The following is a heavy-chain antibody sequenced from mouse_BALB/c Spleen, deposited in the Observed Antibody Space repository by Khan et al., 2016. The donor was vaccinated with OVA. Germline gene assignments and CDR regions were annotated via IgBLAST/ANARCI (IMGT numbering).Heavy chain of an antibody. J-gene: IGHJ3*01. CDR2: VSTGGSYT. CDR1: GFTFSTYG. CDR3: IRLAYYYDSEGFAY. V-gene: IGHV5-6*01. D-gene: IGHD1-1*01. Sequence: EVELVESGGDLVKPGGSLKLSCAASGFTFSTYGMSWVRQTPDKRLEWVATVSTGGSYTYYPDSVKGRFTISRDNAKNTLYLQMSGLKSEDTAMFYCIRLAYYYDSEGFAYWGQGTLVTVSA.